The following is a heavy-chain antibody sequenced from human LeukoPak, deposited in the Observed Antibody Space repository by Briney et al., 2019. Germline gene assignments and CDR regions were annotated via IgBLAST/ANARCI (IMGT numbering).Heavy chain of an antibody. CDR1: GFTFGSYG. CDR2: ISYDGSNE. Sequence: PGRSLRLSCAASGFTFGSYGMHWVRQAPGKGLEWVAVISYDGSNEYYADSVKGRLTISRDNSKNTLYLQMNSLRAEDTAVYYCAKDQGSGGSGSYFDYWGQGTLVTVSS. J-gene: IGHJ4*02. D-gene: IGHD3-10*01. CDR3: AKDQGSGGSGSYFDY. V-gene: IGHV3-30*18.